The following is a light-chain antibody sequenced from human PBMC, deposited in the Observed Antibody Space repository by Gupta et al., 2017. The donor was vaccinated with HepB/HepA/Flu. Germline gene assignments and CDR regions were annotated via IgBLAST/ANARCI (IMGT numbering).Light chain of an antibody. CDR1: QSISSW. CDR2: KAS. CDR3: QHDINSPLT. Sequence: IQMTQSPSTLSASVGDRVTITCLASQSISSWLDWYQQKPGKAPNLLIYKASSVQSGVPSRFSGSGSGTEFTLTISSLQPDDFGTYYCQHDINSPLTFGGGTKVEIK. V-gene: IGKV1-5*03. J-gene: IGKJ4*01.